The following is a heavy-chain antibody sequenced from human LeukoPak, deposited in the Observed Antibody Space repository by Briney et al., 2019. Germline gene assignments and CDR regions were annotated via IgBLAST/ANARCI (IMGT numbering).Heavy chain of an antibody. V-gene: IGHV4-59*12. D-gene: IGHD3-10*01. Sequence: NPSETLSLTCTVSGGSISSSYWSWIRQPPGKGLEWVGYIYYTGSTNYNPSLKSRVTISLDTSKNQFSLKLTSLTAADSAVYYCARDYIPRDVVRGLYYYYMDVWDKGTTVTVSS. J-gene: IGHJ6*03. CDR1: GGSISSSY. CDR3: ARDYIPRDVVRGLYYYYMDV. CDR2: IYYTGST.